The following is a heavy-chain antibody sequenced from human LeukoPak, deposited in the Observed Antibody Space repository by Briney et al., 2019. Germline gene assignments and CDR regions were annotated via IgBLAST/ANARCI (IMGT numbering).Heavy chain of an antibody. CDR3: ARGNTWYSPYDY. CDR1: GGSISSYY. V-gene: IGHV4-59*01. J-gene: IGHJ4*02. D-gene: IGHD2-15*01. Sequence: SETLSLTCTVSGGSISSYYWSWIRQPPGKGLEWIGYIYYSGSTNYNPSLKSRVTISVDTSKNQFSLKLSSVTAADTAVYYCARGNTWYSPYDYWGQGTLVTVSS. CDR2: IYYSGST.